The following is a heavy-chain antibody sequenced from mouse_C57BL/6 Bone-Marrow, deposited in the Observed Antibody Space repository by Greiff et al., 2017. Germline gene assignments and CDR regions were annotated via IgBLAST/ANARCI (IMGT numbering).Heavy chain of an antibody. D-gene: IGHD2-2*01. Sequence: VQLQQPGAELVKPGASVKLSCKASGYTFTSYWMHWVKQRPGQGLEWIGMIHPNSGSTNYNEKFKSKATLTVDKSSSTAYMQLSSLTSEDSAVYYCARWGMVTTLDYWGQGTTLTVSS. CDR3: ARWGMVTTLDY. J-gene: IGHJ2*01. CDR2: IHPNSGST. CDR1: GYTFTSYW. V-gene: IGHV1-64*01.